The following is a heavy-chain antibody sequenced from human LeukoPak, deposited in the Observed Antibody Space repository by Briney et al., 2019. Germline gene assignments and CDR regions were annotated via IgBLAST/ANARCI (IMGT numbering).Heavy chain of an antibody. CDR3: AKDLGKTDYYDSSGYYYGDAFDI. V-gene: IGHV3-23*01. D-gene: IGHD3-22*01. CDR2: ISGSGGST. Sequence: PGGSLRLSCAASGFTFSSYAMSWVRQAPGKGLEWVSAISGSGGSTYYADSVKGVLTISRDNSKNTLYLQMNSLRAEDTAVYYCAKDLGKTDYYDSSGYYYGDAFDIWGQGTMVTVSS. J-gene: IGHJ3*02. CDR1: GFTFSSYA.